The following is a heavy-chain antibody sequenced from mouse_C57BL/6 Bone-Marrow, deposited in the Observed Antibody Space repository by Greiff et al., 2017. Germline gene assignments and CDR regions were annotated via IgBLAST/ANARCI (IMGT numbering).Heavy chain of an antibody. CDR3: ARDYDYDGWYFDV. J-gene: IGHJ1*03. CDR2: IYPGSGST. V-gene: IGHV1-55*01. CDR1: GYTFTSYW. Sequence: QVQLQQPGAELVKPGASVKLSCKASGYTFTSYWLPWVQQRPGQGLEWIGDIYPGSGSTNYNQKFKSKATLTVDTSSRTAYMQLSSLTSEDSAVYYCARDYDYDGWYFDVWGTGTTVTVSS. D-gene: IGHD2-4*01.